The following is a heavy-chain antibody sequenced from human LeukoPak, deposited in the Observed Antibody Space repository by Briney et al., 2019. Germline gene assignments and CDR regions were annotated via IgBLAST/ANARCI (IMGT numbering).Heavy chain of an antibody. V-gene: IGHV3-48*01. Sequence: GGSLRLSCAASGFTFSTYWMTWVRQAPGKGLEWVSYISSSSSTIYYADSVKGRFTISRDNAKNSLYLQMNSLRAEDTAVYYCARDRCSGGSCYYYGMDVWGQGTTVTVSS. CDR3: ARDRCSGGSCYYYGMDV. D-gene: IGHD2-15*01. CDR1: GFTFSTYW. J-gene: IGHJ6*02. CDR2: ISSSSSTI.